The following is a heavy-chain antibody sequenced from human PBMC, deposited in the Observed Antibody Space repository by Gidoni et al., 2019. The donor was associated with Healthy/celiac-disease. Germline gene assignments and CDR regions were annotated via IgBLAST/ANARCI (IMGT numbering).Heavy chain of an antibody. V-gene: IGHV3-9*01. CDR2: ISRNSGSI. J-gene: IGHJ4*02. D-gene: IGHD6-19*01. CDR1: GFTFADSP. Sequence: EVQLVESGGGLVQPGRSLRLSCAASGFTFADSPIHLFRPAPGEGLDGGRQAAGKGVEWGSGISRNSGSIGYAESVKGRVNISRDNAKNSLYLQMNSLRAEDTVLYYCAKDRKRWLVSPLVDYWGQGTLVTVSS. CDR3: AKDRKRWLVSPLVDY.